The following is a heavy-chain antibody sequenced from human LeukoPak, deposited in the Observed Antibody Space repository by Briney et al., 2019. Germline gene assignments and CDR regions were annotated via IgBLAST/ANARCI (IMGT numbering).Heavy chain of an antibody. D-gene: IGHD2-2*01. CDR2: TSANNRNT. Sequence: ASVKVSCKASGYTFLSHGFSWVRQAPGQGLEWMGWTSANNRNTNYAQRLQGRVTMTTDTSTNTAYMELRTLRSDDTAVYYCARSQAVVSSSLYYYYMDVWGKWATIIVSS. CDR3: ARSQAVVSSSLYYYYMDV. V-gene: IGHV1-18*01. J-gene: IGHJ6*03. CDR1: GYTFLSHG.